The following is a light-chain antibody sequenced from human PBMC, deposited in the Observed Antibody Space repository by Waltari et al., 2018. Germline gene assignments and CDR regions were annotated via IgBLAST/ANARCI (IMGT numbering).Light chain of an antibody. CDR2: KAS. CDR1: QSIGSW. Sequence: DIQMTQSPSTLSASVGDRVTITCRASQSIGSWLAWYQQKPGKAPKLLIYKASTLLNGVPSRFSGSGSGTEFTLNISSLQPDDFATYYCQQYNSYSVTFGPGTKVDIK. V-gene: IGKV1-5*03. J-gene: IGKJ3*01. CDR3: QQYNSYSVT.